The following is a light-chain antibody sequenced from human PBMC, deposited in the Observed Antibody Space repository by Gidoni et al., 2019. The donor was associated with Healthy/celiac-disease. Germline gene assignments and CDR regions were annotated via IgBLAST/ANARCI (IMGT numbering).Light chain of an antibody. J-gene: IGKJ2*01. Sequence: IVFTHSPATLSLSPGERATLSCRASQSVSSDLAWYQQKPGQAPRLLIYDASKRATGIPARFSGSGSGTDFTLTISSLEPEDFAVYYCQQRSNWPRTFXHXTKLEIK. V-gene: IGKV3-11*01. CDR3: QQRSNWPRT. CDR1: QSVSSD. CDR2: DAS.